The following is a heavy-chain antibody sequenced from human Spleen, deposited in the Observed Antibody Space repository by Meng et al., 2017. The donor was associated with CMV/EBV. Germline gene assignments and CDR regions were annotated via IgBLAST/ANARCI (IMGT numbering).Heavy chain of an antibody. CDR1: CGSISGAGFY. Sequence: SCGSISGAGFYLTWIRQPPGKGLGLIGEIYHSGSANYNPSLKSRVTISVDKSKNQFSLKLSSVTAADTAIYYCARGSESTGWYGAYWGQGTLVTVSS. CDR2: IYHSGSA. D-gene: IGHD6-19*01. J-gene: IGHJ4*02. V-gene: IGHV4-30-2*01. CDR3: ARGSESTGWYGAY.